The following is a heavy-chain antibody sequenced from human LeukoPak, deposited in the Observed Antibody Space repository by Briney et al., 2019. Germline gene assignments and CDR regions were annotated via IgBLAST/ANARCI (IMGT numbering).Heavy chain of an antibody. J-gene: IGHJ4*02. CDR1: GYSFTSYG. Sequence: ASVKVSCKASGYSFTSYGISWVRQAPGQGLEWMGWISAYNGNTNYAQKLQGRVTMTTDTSTSTAYMELRSLRSDDTAVYYCARQALLLSGWPPQTDYWGQGTLVTVSS. D-gene: IGHD6-19*01. CDR2: ISAYNGNT. CDR3: ARQALLLSGWPPQTDY. V-gene: IGHV1-18*04.